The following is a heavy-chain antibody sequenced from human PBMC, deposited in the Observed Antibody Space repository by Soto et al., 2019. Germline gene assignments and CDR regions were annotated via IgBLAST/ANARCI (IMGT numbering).Heavy chain of an antibody. CDR1: GFIFSDFE. CDR3: ARETPYMHNDVWAGYSPFGH. J-gene: IGHJ4*02. Sequence: PGGSLRRSCIVSGFIFSDFEMNWVRQVPGKGLEWVSYISRLGGTIHYADSVKGRFTISRDNGRSALYLQMNGLRAEDSGIYYCARETPYMHNDVWAGYSPFGHWGQGTQVTVAS. D-gene: IGHD3-3*01. CDR2: ISRLGGTI. V-gene: IGHV3-48*03.